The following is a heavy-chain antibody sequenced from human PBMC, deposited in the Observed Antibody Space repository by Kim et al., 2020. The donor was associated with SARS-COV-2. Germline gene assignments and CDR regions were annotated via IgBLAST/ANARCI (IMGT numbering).Heavy chain of an antibody. Sequence: GGSLRLSCAASGFTVSSNYMSWVRQAPGKGLEWVSVIYSGGSTYYADSAKGRFTISRDNFKNTLYLQMNSLRAEDTAVYYCATPGGDTFGGVIVWGQGTLVTVSS. D-gene: IGHD3-16*02. J-gene: IGHJ4*02. CDR2: IYSGGST. CDR1: GFTVSSNY. CDR3: ATPGGDTFGGVIV. V-gene: IGHV3-66*01.